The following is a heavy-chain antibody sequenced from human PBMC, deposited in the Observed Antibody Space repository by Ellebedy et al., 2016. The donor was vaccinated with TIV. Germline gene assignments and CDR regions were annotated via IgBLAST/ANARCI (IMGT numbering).Heavy chain of an antibody. CDR1: GFTFHSSW. CDR2: INEGGNEI. V-gene: IGHV3-7*01. Sequence: GESLKISCAASGFTFHSSWMTWVRQPPGKGLEWVANINEGGNEIHYVDSVRGRFSISRDNAKNAVYLQMISLRADDSAVYYCARDSSGWSRDLWGQGTLVTVTS. J-gene: IGHJ4*02. CDR3: ARDSSGWSRDL. D-gene: IGHD6-19*01.